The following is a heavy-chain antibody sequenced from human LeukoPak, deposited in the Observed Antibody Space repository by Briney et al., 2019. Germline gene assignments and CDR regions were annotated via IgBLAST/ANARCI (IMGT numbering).Heavy chain of an antibody. CDR1: GYTFTSYG. J-gene: IGHJ5*02. CDR2: INPNSGGT. D-gene: IGHD2-2*01. Sequence: GASVKVSCKASGYTFTSYGISWVRQAPGQGLEWMGWINPNSGGTNYAQKFQGRVTMTRDTSISTAYMELSRLRSDDTAVYYCARVTRLRYCSSTSCSPTNNWFDPWGQGTLVTVSS. V-gene: IGHV1-2*02. CDR3: ARVTRLRYCSSTSCSPTNNWFDP.